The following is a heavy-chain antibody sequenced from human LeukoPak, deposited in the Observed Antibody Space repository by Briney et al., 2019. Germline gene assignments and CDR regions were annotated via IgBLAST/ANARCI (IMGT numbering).Heavy chain of an antibody. D-gene: IGHD5/OR15-5a*01. Sequence: GGSLRLSCAASGFTFSSYAMHWVRQAPGKGLEWVAVISYDGSNKYYADSVKGRFTISRDNSKNTLYLQMNSLRAEDTAVYYCARGRLRLRGYYFDYWGQGTLVTVSS. CDR3: ARGRLRLRGYYFDY. CDR1: GFTFSSYA. V-gene: IGHV3-30-3*01. CDR2: ISYDGSNK. J-gene: IGHJ4*02.